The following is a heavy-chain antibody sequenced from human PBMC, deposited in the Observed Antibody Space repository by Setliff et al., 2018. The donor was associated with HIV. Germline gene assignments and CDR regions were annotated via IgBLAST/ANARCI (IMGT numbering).Heavy chain of an antibody. V-gene: IGHV4-61*10. Sequence: PSETLSLTCTVSGDSVSSASYYWSWIRQPAGKGLEWIGHIYTSGSTNYNPSLKSRVTISVDTSKNQFSVRLSSVSAADTAVYFCARHVARFDYDTGGYYVSHFDYWGQGTQVTVSS. J-gene: IGHJ4*02. D-gene: IGHD3-22*01. CDR2: IYTSGST. CDR1: GDSVSSASYY. CDR3: ARHVARFDYDTGGYYVSHFDY.